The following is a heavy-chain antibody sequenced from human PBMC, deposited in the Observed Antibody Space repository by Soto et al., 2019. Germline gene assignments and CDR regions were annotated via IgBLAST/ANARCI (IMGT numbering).Heavy chain of an antibody. V-gene: IGHV1-58*01. CDR3: AAVSRIQLWSFGMDV. Sequence: GASVKVSCKASGFTFTSSAVQWGRQARGQRLEWIGWIVVGSGNTNYAQKFQERVTITRDMSTSTAYMELSSLRSEDTAVYYCAAVSRIQLWSFGMDVWGQGTTVTVSS. D-gene: IGHD5-18*01. CDR2: IVVGSGNT. CDR1: GFTFTSSA. J-gene: IGHJ6*02.